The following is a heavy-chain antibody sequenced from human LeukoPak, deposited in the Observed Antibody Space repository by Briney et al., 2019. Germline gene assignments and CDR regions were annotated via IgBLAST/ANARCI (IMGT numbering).Heavy chain of an antibody. D-gene: IGHD4-23*01. CDR1: GFTFSSYS. J-gene: IGHJ4*02. V-gene: IGHV3-48*01. CDR3: ARDHDYGGNSAPGY. CDR2: ISSSSTI. Sequence: GGSLRLSCAASGFTFSSYSMNWVRQAPGKGLGWVSYISSSSTIYYADSVKGRFTISRDNAKNSLYLQMNSLRAEDTAVYYCARDHDYGGNSAPGYWGQGTLVTVSS.